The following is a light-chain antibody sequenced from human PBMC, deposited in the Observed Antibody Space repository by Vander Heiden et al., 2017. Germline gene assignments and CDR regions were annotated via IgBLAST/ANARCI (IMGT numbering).Light chain of an antibody. CDR2: DDS. Sequence: SYVLTQPPSVSVAPGHTARITRGGNNIGNKSVHWYQQKPGQAPVLVVYDDSDRPSGIPERFSGSNSGNTATLIISRVEAGDEAVYYCQTWDSGSVVFGGGTKLTVL. J-gene: IGLJ2*01. V-gene: IGLV3-21*02. CDR3: QTWDSGSVV. CDR1: NIGNKS.